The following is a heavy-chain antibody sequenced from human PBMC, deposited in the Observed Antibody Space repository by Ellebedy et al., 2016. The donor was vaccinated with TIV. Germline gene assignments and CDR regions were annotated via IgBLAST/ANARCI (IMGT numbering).Heavy chain of an antibody. J-gene: IGHJ4*02. CDR1: AFTSDTYW. D-gene: IGHD6-19*01. CDR2: IKQDGSEK. CDR3: ATDPFNIEEAASFNS. V-gene: IGHV3-7*01. Sequence: GGSLRLSXAASAFTSDTYWMTWVRQAPGKGLEWVANIKQDGSEKYYVGSVKGRFTISRDNAKNSLFLQVNSLRAEDTAVYYCATDPFNIEEAASFNSWGQGTLVTVSS.